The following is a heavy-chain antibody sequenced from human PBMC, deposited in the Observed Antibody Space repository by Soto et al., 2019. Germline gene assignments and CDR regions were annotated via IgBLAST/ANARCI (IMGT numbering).Heavy chain of an antibody. V-gene: IGHV4-4*07. Sequence: PSETLSLTCTVAGGSISSFYWSWVRQPAGKGLEWIGRIYSSGTTNYNPSLKIRVTMSVDTSTDQFSLKLTSVTAADAAVYFCAGGPFCGGDCYFGVWGQGTQVTVSS. CDR3: AGGPFCGGDCYFGV. CDR1: GGSISSFY. CDR2: IYSSGTT. J-gene: IGHJ4*02. D-gene: IGHD2-21*02.